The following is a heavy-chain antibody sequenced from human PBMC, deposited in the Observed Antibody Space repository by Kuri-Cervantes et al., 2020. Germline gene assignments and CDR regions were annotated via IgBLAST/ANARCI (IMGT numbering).Heavy chain of an antibody. V-gene: IGHV3-74*01. J-gene: IGHJ4*02. D-gene: IGHD3-3*01. CDR1: GFTFSSYA. CDR2: INSDGSST. Sequence: GESLKISCVVSGFTFSSYAMHWVRQAPGRGLVWVSRINSDGSSTSYADSVKGRFTISRDNAKNTLYLQMNSLRAEDTAVYYCARDYNFWSGQLPGYWGQGTLVTVSS. CDR3: ARDYNFWSGQLPGY.